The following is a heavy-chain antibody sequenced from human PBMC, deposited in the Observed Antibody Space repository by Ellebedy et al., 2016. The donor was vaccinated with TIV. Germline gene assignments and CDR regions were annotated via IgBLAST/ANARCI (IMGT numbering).Heavy chain of an antibody. V-gene: IGHV3-23*01. J-gene: IGHJ4*02. CDR1: GFTFSNYA. CDR3: AKDLRSGYDRKVYYFDY. Sequence: GESLKISXAASGFTFSNYALSWVRQAPGKGLEWVSALSGGGGSTNYADSVKGRFTISRDNSKNTLYLQMNSLRAEDTAVYYCAKDLRSGYDRKVYYFDYWGQGTLVTVSS. D-gene: IGHD5-12*01. CDR2: LSGGGGST.